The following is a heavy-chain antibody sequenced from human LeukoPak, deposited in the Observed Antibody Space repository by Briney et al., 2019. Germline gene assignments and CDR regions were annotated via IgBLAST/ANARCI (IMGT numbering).Heavy chain of an antibody. V-gene: IGHV3-7*01. J-gene: IGHJ4*02. D-gene: IGHD3-3*01. CDR3: ATDRGWRTSGYYLYYFEY. Sequence: GGSLQLSCAASGFLFIKYFMSWVRQAPGKGLEWVASIKHDGSEKYYVDSVRGRFTISRDNTMNSLYLQMSSLRAEDMAVYYCATDRGWRTSGYYLYYFEYWGQGTLVTFSS. CDR1: GFLFIKYF. CDR2: IKHDGSEK.